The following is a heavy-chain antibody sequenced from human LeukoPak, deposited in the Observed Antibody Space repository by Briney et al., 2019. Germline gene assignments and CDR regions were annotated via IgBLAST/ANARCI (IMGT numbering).Heavy chain of an antibody. V-gene: IGHV4-34*01. Sequence: SETLSLTCAVYGGSFSGYYWSWIRQPPGKGLEWIGEINHSGSTYYNPSLKSRVTISVDTSKNQFSLKLSSVTAADTAVYYCARGVDTAMVRIDYFDYWGQGTLVTVSS. CDR1: GGSFSGYY. D-gene: IGHD5-18*01. J-gene: IGHJ4*02. CDR3: ARGVDTAMVRIDYFDY. CDR2: INHSGST.